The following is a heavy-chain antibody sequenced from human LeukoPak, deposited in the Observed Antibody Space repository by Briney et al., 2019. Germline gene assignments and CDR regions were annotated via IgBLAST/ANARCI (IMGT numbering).Heavy chain of an antibody. D-gene: IGHD6-13*01. CDR3: ATLSSSWYRPPFYY. J-gene: IGHJ4*02. CDR2: MNPNSGNT. Sequence: ASVKVSCKASGYTFTSYDIDWVRQATGQGLEWMGWMNPNSGNTGYAQKFQGRVTMTRNTSISTAYMELSSLRSEDTAVYYCATLSSSWYRPPFYYWGQGTLVTVSS. CDR1: GYTFTSYD. V-gene: IGHV1-8*01.